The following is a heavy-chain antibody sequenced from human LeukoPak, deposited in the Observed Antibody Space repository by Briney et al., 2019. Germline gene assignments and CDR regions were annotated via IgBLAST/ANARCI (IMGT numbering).Heavy chain of an antibody. CDR1: GGSISSSSYY. D-gene: IGHD5-18*01. CDR3: ASLQLWSRQDHWYFDL. V-gene: IGHV4-39*07. J-gene: IGHJ2*01. Sequence: PSETLSLTCTVSGGSISSSSYYWGWIRQLPGKGLEWIGSIYYSGSTYYNPSLKSRVTISVDTSKNQFSLKLSSVTAADTAVYYCASLQLWSRQDHWYFDLWGRGTLVTVSS. CDR2: IYYSGST.